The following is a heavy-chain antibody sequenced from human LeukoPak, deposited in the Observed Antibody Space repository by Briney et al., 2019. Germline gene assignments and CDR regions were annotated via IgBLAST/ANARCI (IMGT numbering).Heavy chain of an antibody. Sequence: GGSLRLSCSASGFTFSAYPMHWVRQAPGKGLEYVSTIFANGDITSYAASVKGRFTTSRDNSKNTLYLQMSSLRPEDTAVYYCVKSPSDGLDVWGQGATVTVSS. J-gene: IGHJ6*02. V-gene: IGHV3-64D*09. CDR3: VKSPSDGLDV. CDR2: IFANGDIT. CDR1: GFTFSAYP.